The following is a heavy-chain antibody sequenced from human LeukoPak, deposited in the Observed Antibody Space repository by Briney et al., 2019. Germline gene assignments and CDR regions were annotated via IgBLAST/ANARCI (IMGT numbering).Heavy chain of an antibody. V-gene: IGHV1-18*04. J-gene: IGHJ4*02. CDR3: AGDQCSSTSCYSWYDY. CDR1: GYTFTGYY. D-gene: IGHD2-2*01. Sequence: VSVKVSCKASGYTFTGYYMHWVRQAPGQGLEWMGWISAYNGNTNYAQKLQGRVTMTTDTSTSTAYMELRSLRSDDTAVYYCAGDQCSSTSCYSWYDYWGQGTLVTVSS. CDR2: ISAYNGNT.